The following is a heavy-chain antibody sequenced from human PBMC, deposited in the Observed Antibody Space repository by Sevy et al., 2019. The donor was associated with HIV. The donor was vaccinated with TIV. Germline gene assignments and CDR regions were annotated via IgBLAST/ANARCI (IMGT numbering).Heavy chain of an antibody. CDR3: AKDRDIVIVLGATALRQ. D-gene: IGHD2-15*01. J-gene: IGHJ1*01. Sequence: GGSLRLSCAASGFTFSTYGMHWVRQAPGEGLEWVAVISYDGRHKYYADSVKGRFTISRDNSKNTLDLQMNSLRAEDTAVYYCAKDRDIVIVLGATALRQWGQGTLVTVSS. CDR1: GFTFSTYG. V-gene: IGHV3-30*18. CDR2: ISYDGRHK.